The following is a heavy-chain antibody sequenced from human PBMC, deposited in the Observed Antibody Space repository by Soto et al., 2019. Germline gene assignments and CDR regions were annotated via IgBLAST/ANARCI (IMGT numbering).Heavy chain of an antibody. CDR3: ARALPSYYYYGMDV. Sequence: SETLSLTCTVSGGSVSSGGYYWSWIRQHPGKGLERIGYISYSGSTYYNPSLKSRPTISVDTSKNQFSLKLSSVTAADTAVYYCARALPSYYYYGMDVWGQGTTVTVSS. J-gene: IGHJ6*02. V-gene: IGHV4-31*03. CDR1: GGSVSSGGYY. CDR2: ISYSGST.